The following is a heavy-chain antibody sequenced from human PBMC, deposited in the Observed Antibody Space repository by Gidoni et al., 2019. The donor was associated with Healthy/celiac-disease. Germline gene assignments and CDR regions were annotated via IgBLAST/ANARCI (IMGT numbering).Heavy chain of an antibody. D-gene: IGHD1-26*01. Sequence: EVQLVESGGVVVQPGGSLRLSCAASGFTFADYTMHWVLQAPGKGLEWVSLISWYGGSTYYADSVKGRFTISRDNSKNSLYLQMNSLRTEDTALYYCAKNARGSYRGAFDYWGQGTLVTVSS. CDR2: ISWYGGST. J-gene: IGHJ4*02. CDR3: AKNARGSYRGAFDY. V-gene: IGHV3-43*01. CDR1: GFTFADYT.